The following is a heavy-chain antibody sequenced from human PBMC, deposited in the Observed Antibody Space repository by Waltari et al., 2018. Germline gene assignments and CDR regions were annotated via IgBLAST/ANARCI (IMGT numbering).Heavy chain of an antibody. CDR2: ISSSSSYI. J-gene: IGHJ4*02. D-gene: IGHD6-13*01. CDR1: GFTFRSYS. V-gene: IGHV3-21*01. CDR3: ARDRVAAAADY. Sequence: EVQLVESGGGLVKPGGSLRLSCAASGFTFRSYSMNWVRQAPGKGLEWVSSISSSSSYIYYADSVKGRFTISRDNAKNSLYLQMNSLRAEDTAVYYCARDRVAAAADYWGQGTLVTVSS.